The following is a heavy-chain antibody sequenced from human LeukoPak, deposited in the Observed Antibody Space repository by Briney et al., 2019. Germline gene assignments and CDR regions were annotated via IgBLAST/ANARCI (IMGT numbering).Heavy chain of an antibody. V-gene: IGHV4-39*07. CDR1: GGSVRSSSYY. J-gene: IGHJ4*02. CDR2: IYYSGST. Sequence: SETLSLTCTVSGGSVRSSSYYWGWIRQPPGKGLEWIGSIYYSGSTYYNPSLKSRVTISVDTSKNQFSLKLSSVTAADTAVYYCARDVGTALVTGDYWGQGTLVTVSS. CDR3: ARDVGTALVTGDY. D-gene: IGHD5-18*01.